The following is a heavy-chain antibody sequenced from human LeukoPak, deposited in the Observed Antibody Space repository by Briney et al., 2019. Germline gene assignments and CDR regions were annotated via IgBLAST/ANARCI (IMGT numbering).Heavy chain of an antibody. CDR2: INPNSGGT. V-gene: IGHV1-2*02. J-gene: IGHJ6*02. Sequence: ASVKVSCKASGYTFTGYYMHWVRQAPGQGLEWMGWINPNSGGTNYAQKFQGRVTMTRDTSISTAHMELSRLRSDDTAVYYCARDLCSSTSCYGVDVWGQGTTVTVSS. CDR1: GYTFTGYY. CDR3: ARDLCSSTSCYGVDV. D-gene: IGHD2-2*01.